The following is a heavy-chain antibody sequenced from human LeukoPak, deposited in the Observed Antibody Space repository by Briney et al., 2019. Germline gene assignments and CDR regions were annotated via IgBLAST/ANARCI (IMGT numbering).Heavy chain of an antibody. J-gene: IGHJ4*02. V-gene: IGHV4-30-4*01. CDR1: GGSISSGDYY. CDR2: IYYSGST. CDR3: ARASGGAAAGLDY. D-gene: IGHD6-13*01. Sequence: SETLSLTCTVSGGSISSGDYYWSWIRQPPGKGLEWIGYIYYSGSTYYNPSLKSRVTMSVDTSKTQFSLKLSSVTAADTAVYYCARASGGAAAGLDYWGQGTLVTVSS.